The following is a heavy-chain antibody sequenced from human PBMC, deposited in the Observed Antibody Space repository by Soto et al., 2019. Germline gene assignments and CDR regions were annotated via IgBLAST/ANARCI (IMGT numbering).Heavy chain of an antibody. Sequence: QVQLVQSGAEVKKPGASVKVSCKASGYTFTSYGISWVRQAPGQGLEWMGWISAYNGNTNYAQKLQGRVTMTTDTTTSTAYMELRSLRSDDTAVYYCARDRCYDILTGSNWFDPWGQGTLVTFSS. CDR2: ISAYNGNT. CDR3: ARDRCYDILTGSNWFDP. J-gene: IGHJ5*02. D-gene: IGHD3-9*01. CDR1: GYTFTSYG. V-gene: IGHV1-18*04.